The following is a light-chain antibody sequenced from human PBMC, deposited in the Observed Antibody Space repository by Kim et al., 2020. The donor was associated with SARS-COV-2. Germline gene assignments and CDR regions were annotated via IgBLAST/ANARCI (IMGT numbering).Light chain of an antibody. V-gene: IGLV3-21*04. CDR1: NIGSKS. J-gene: IGLJ2*01. Sequence: SYELTQPPSVSVAPGKTARITCGGINIGSKSVHXYQQKPGQAPVLVIYYDSDRPSGIPERFSGSNSGNTATLTISRVEAGDEADYYCQVWDSSSDHPHVV. CDR2: YDS. CDR3: QVWDSSSDHPHVV.